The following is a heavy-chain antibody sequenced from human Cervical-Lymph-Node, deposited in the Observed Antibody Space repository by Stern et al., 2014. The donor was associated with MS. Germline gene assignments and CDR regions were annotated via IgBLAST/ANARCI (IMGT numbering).Heavy chain of an antibody. J-gene: IGHJ6*02. CDR1: EYTHNNYL. V-gene: IGHV1-46*02. Sequence: QVQLVESGSEVKKPGASVKVSCKASEYTHNNYLIHWVRQAPGQRPDWMGVINPSGATNYAQKVQDRVTMTTDASTSPFYMELSRLRSEDTAVYYCAVRYCSGGRCYSVPDVWGQGTTVIVSS. CDR3: AVRYCSGGRCYSVPDV. CDR2: INPSGAT. D-gene: IGHD2-15*01.